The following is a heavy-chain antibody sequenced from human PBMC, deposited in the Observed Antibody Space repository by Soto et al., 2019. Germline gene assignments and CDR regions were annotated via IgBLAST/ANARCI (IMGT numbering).Heavy chain of an antibody. CDR3: AGYSSGWYQTDY. V-gene: IGHV4-31*03. CDR2: IYYSGST. D-gene: IGHD6-19*01. Sequence: TSETLSLTCTVSGGSISSGGYYWSWIRQHPGKGLEWIGYIYYSGSTYYNPSLKSRVTISVDTSKNQFSLKLSSVTAADTAVYYCAGYSSGWYQTDYWGQGTLVTVSS. J-gene: IGHJ4*02. CDR1: GGSISSGGYY.